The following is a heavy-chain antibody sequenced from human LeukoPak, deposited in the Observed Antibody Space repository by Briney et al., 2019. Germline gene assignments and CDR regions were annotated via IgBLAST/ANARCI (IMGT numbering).Heavy chain of an antibody. CDR2: INSDGSST. V-gene: IGHV3-74*01. J-gene: IGHJ4*02. Sequence: QPGGSLRLSCVASGFPFSSYWMHWVRQAPGKGLVWVSRINSDGSSTSYADSVKGRFTISRDNAKNTLYLQMNSLRAEDTAVYYCARRVVVPAAPYYFDYWGQGTLVTVSS. D-gene: IGHD2-2*01. CDR1: GFPFSSYW. CDR3: ARRVVVPAAPYYFDY.